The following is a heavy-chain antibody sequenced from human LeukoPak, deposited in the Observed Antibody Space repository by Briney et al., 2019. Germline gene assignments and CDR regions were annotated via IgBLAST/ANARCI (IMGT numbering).Heavy chain of an antibody. CDR1: GYTFTSYA. Sequence: ASVKVSCKASGYTFTSYAMNWVRQAPRQGLEWMGWINPNSGGTNYAQKFQGRVTMTRDTSISTAYMELSRLRSDDTAVYYCATSWYSSSWYEGAFDIWGQGTMVTVSS. J-gene: IGHJ3*02. D-gene: IGHD6-13*01. V-gene: IGHV1-2*02. CDR3: ATSWYSSSWYEGAFDI. CDR2: INPNSGGT.